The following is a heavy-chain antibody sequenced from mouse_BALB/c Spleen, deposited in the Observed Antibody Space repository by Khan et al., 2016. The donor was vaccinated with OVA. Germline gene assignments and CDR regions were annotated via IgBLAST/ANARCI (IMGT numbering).Heavy chain of an antibody. J-gene: IGHJ3*01. CDR3: ARNYDYDEGLAY. Sequence: VQLVESGPGLVQPSQSLSITCTVSGFSLTRYGVHWVRQSPGKGLEWLGVIWRGGSTDYNAAFISRLSISKANSKSQVFFKMSSLQANDTAIYYCARNYDYDEGLAYWGQGTLVTVSA. CDR2: IWRGGST. CDR1: GFSLTRYG. V-gene: IGHV2-2*02. D-gene: IGHD2-4*01.